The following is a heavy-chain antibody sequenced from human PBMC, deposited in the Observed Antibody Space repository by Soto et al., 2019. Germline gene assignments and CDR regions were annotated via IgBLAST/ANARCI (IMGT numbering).Heavy chain of an antibody. Sequence: GSLRVSGAASGFTFSSYAMHWVRQAPGKGLEWVAVISYDGSNKYYADSVKGRFTISRDNSKNTLYLQMNSLRAEDTAVYYCARGTRISNWFDPWGQGTLVTVSS. V-gene: IGHV3-30-3*01. J-gene: IGHJ5*02. CDR1: GFTFSSYA. CDR2: ISYDGSNK. D-gene: IGHD1-1*01. CDR3: ARGTRISNWFDP.